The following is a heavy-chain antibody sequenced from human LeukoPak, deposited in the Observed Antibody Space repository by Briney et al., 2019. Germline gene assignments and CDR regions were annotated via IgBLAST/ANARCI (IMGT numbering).Heavy chain of an antibody. CDR3: AKGFYGY. V-gene: IGHV3-23*01. D-gene: IGHD3-3*01. CDR1: GFTFSSYA. J-gene: IGHJ4*02. CDR2: ISGSDTST. Sequence: AGSLRLSCVASGFTFSSYAMSWVRHAPGKGLEWVSSISGSDTSTYYSDSVKGRFTISRDNSKNTLYLQMNSLRAEDTAIYYCAKGFYGYWGQGARVSVSS.